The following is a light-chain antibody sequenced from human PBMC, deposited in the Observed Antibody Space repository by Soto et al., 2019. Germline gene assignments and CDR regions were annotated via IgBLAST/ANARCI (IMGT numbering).Light chain of an antibody. Sequence: DIQMTQSPSSLSASVGDRITITCRASQTISTYLNWYQQKPGKAPELLIYVASSLQSGVPSRFSGSGSGTEFTLIISSLQREDFATYYCQQSYSTPFTFGQGTKVEI. J-gene: IGKJ2*01. CDR2: VAS. CDR1: QTISTY. CDR3: QQSYSTPFT. V-gene: IGKV1-39*01.